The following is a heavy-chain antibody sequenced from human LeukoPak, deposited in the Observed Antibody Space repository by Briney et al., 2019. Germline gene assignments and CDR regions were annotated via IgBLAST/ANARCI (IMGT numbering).Heavy chain of an antibody. CDR2: IYYSGST. Sequence: SETLSLTCTVSGGSISSYYWSWIRQPAGKGLEWIGSIYYSGSTYYNPSLKSRVTISVDTSKNQFSLKLSSVTAADTAVYYCARLPITMVRGVMVDYWGQGTLVTVSS. J-gene: IGHJ4*02. CDR1: GGSISSYY. CDR3: ARLPITMVRGVMVDY. D-gene: IGHD3-10*01. V-gene: IGHV4-59*05.